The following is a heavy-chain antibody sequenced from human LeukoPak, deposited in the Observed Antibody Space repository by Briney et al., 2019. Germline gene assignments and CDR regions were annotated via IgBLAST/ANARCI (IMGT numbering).Heavy chain of an antibody. D-gene: IGHD6-13*01. Sequence: GGALRLFCAASGFTFDDYAMHRVREAPGQGLELFSGISWSSGSIGYADSVKGRFTISRDNAKNSLYLQMNSLRTEDMALYYCAKHCGSSWVLPCFDYWGQGTLVTVSS. V-gene: IGHV3-9*03. J-gene: IGHJ4*02. CDR1: GFTFDDYA. CDR2: ISWSSGSI. CDR3: AKHCGSSWVLPCFDY.